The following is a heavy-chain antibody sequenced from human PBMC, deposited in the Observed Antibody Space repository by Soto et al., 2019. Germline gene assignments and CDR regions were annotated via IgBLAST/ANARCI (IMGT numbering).Heavy chain of an antibody. CDR3: AGHQPGKANGPRDY. V-gene: IGHV1-46*01. CDR2: INPSGDSR. Sequence: VSCEASGFSFSDYCMHWVRQAPGQGLEWMGIINPSGDSRNYAQKFQGRVTITRDTSTSTAYMELRSLRSDDTAVYYCAGHQPGKANGPRDYWGQGTLVTVSS. CDR1: GFSFSDYC. J-gene: IGHJ4*02. D-gene: IGHD2-8*01.